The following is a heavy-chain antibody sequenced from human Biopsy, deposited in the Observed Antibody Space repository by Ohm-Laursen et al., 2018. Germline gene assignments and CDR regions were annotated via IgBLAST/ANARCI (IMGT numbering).Heavy chain of an antibody. J-gene: IGHJ4*02. CDR1: GFTFSSYG. Sequence: SLRLSCAASGFTFSSYGMSWVRQAPGKGLEWVSVLSGSGGTTYYADSVKGRSTISRDNSKNTLYLQMNSLTAEDTAVYYCAKTFDGSSFLYDYWGQGTLVTVSS. V-gene: IGHV3-23*01. CDR2: LSGSGGTT. D-gene: IGHD2-15*01. CDR3: AKTFDGSSFLYDY.